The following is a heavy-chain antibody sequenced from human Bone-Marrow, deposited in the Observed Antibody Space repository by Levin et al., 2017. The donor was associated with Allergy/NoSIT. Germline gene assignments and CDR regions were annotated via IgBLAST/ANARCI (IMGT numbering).Heavy chain of an antibody. Sequence: ASVKVSCKASGYTFTKNVITWVRQAPGQGLEWMGWINTYNGDSKLSQDLQGRVTLTTDTSTTTAYMELRSLTSDDTAVYYCAREYGDFYNWFDPWGQGTLVTVSS. V-gene: IGHV1-18*01. D-gene: IGHD4-17*01. J-gene: IGHJ5*02. CDR1: GYTFTKNV. CDR2: INTYNGDS. CDR3: AREYGDFYNWFDP.